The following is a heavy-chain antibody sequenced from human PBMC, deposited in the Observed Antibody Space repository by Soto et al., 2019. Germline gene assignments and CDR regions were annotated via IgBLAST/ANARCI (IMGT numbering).Heavy chain of an antibody. V-gene: IGHV1-24*01. J-gene: IGHJ4*02. CDR1: GYTLTKLS. CDR3: ATDSARGSSFDY. Sequence: ASVKVSCKVSGYTLTKLSMHWVRQTPGKGLEWVGGFDPEDGETIYAQKFQDRVTMTEDTSTDTAYMEVSSLRSEDTAIYYCATDSARGSSFDYWGQGTLVTVSS. D-gene: IGHD6-6*01. CDR2: FDPEDGET.